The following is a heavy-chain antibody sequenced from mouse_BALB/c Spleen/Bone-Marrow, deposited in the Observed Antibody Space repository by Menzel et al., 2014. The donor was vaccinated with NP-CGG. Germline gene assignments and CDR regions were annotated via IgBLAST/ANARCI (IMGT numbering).Heavy chain of an antibody. Sequence: VQLQQSGDELAKPGASVKMSCKASGYTFTNYWMHWVKQRPEQGLEWIGYINPSTGYTEYNQKFKDKATLTADKSSSTAYMQLSSLTSEDSAVYYCARIYYYGRDYWGKGTTLTVSS. V-gene: IGHV1-7*01. D-gene: IGHD1-1*01. CDR2: INPSTGYT. J-gene: IGHJ2*01. CDR1: GYTFTNYW. CDR3: ARIYYYGRDY.